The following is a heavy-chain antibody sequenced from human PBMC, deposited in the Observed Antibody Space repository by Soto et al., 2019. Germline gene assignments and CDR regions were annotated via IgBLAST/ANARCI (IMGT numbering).Heavy chain of an antibody. CDR2: IWDDGSKE. CDR1: TFTFSRYD. D-gene: IGHD1-26*01. V-gene: IGHV3-33*08. Sequence: QVQLVGSGGGVVQPGMSLRLSCVGSTFTFSRYDIHWVRQAPGKGLEWVAVIWDDGSKEFYADSVKGRFTISRDNSKNTVYLQMNSLREEDTALYYCAKGGANAGMDVWGQGTTVTVSS. CDR3: AKGGANAGMDV. J-gene: IGHJ6*02.